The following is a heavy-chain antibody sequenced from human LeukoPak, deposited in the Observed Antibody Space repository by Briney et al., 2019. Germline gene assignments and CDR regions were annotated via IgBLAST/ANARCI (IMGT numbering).Heavy chain of an antibody. J-gene: IGHJ4*02. CDR1: GGTFSSYA. Sequence: SVKVSCKASGGTFSSYAISWVRQAPGQGLEWMGGIIPISGTANYAQKFQGRVTITADESTSTAYMELSSLRVEDTAVYYCVKTSSGYYYFDYWGQGTLVTVSS. V-gene: IGHV1-69*01. D-gene: IGHD3-22*01. CDR2: IIPISGTA. CDR3: VKTSSGYYYFDY.